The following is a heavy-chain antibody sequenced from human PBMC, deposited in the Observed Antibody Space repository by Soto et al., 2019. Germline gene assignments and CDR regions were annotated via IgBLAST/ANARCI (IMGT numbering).Heavy chain of an antibody. CDR3: ARAESYQDTTGFGDY. CDR1: GYTLTNYG. V-gene: IGHV1-18*04. D-gene: IGHD3-16*01. CDR2: ISGYNGNT. Sequence: ASVKVSCKASGYTLTNYGFSWVRQAPGQGLEWMGYISGYNGNTNYAQKFQGRVIMTRDTSTNAAYMELRSLRSDDTAVYYCARAESYQDTTGFGDYWGQGTLVTVSS. J-gene: IGHJ4*02.